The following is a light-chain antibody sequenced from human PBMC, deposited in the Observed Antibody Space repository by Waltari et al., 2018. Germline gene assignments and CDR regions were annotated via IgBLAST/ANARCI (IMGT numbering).Light chain of an antibody. CDR1: SSDVGGYKY. V-gene: IGLV2-14*03. J-gene: IGLJ2*01. CDR2: DVN. CDR3: NSFTLGTALLV. Sequence: QSALTQPASVSGSPGQSITISCTGTSSDVGGYKYVSWYQQHPGKAPKLIIYDVNNRPSGVSNLFSGSKSANTASLTISGLQAEDEADYYCNSFTLGTALLVFGGGTKLTVL.